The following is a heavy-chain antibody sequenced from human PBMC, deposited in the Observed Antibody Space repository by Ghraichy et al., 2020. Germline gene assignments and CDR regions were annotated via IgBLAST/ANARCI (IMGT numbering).Heavy chain of an antibody. CDR1: GGSISSGSYY. Sequence: SQTLSLTCTVSGGSISSGSYYWSWIRQPAGKGLEWIGRIYSSSDTNYNPSLKSRVTMSVDTSKNQFSLKLSSVTAADTAFYYCARVGPLGFCISPNCYGIDYWGQGTLVNVSS. J-gene: IGHJ4*02. D-gene: IGHD2-2*01. CDR3: ARVGPLGFCISPNCYGIDY. V-gene: IGHV4-61*02. CDR2: IYSSSDT.